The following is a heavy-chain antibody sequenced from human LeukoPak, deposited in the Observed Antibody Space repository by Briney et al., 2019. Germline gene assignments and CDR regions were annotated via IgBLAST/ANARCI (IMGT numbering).Heavy chain of an antibody. CDR2: IYYSGST. J-gene: IGHJ5*02. CDR1: GGSISSSSYY. D-gene: IGHD2-8*01. V-gene: IGHV4-39*07. Sequence: SETLSLTCTVSGGSISSSSYYWGWIRQPPGKGLEWIGSIYYSGSTYYNPSLKSRVTISVDTSKNQFSLKLSSVTAADTAVYYCARVRRLIGYNWFDPWGQGTLVTVSS. CDR3: ARVRRLIGYNWFDP.